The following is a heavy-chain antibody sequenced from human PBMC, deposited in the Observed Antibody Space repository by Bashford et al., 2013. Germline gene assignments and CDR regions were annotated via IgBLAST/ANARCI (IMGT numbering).Heavy chain of an antibody. CDR2: IWYDGSNR. Sequence: HRGGSLRLSCAVSGFTFSTYGMHWVRQAPGKGLEWVAMIWYDGSNRYHADSVKGRFTISRDNSKNTLYLQMNNLRADDTAVYYCARGRASVAQELDYWGQGTLVTVSS. V-gene: IGHV3-33*01. CDR1: GFTFSTYG. CDR3: ARGRASVAQELDY. J-gene: IGHJ4*02. D-gene: IGHD6-19*01.